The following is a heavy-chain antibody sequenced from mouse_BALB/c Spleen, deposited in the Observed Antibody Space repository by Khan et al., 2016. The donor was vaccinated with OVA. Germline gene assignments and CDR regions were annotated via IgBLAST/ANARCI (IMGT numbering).Heavy chain of an antibody. CDR2: INTYTGEP. CDR3: ARVGYSGTMDY. V-gene: IGHV9-3-1*01. CDR1: GYTFTNNG. J-gene: IGHJ4*01. D-gene: IGHD2-3*01. Sequence: QIQLVQSGPELKKPGETVKISCKASGYTFTNNGMNWAKQAPGKGLKWMGWINTYTGEPTYAADFKGQFAFSLETSASTAYLQINNLRNEDTSTYFCARVGYSGTMDYWGQGTSVTVSS.